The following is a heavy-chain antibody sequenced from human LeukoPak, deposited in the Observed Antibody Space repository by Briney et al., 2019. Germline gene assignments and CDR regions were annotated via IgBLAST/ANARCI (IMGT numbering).Heavy chain of an antibody. Sequence: ASVKVSCKASGYTFTSYTIHWVRQAPGQRLEWMGWINAGNGNRKYSQEFQDRVTITRDTSASTAYMELSSLRSEDMAVYYCARDTKRSRARWENLGIDPWGQGTLVTVSS. J-gene: IGHJ5*02. CDR1: GYTFTSYT. D-gene: IGHD3-16*01. V-gene: IGHV1-3*03. CDR3: ARDTKRSRARWENLGIDP. CDR2: INAGNGNR.